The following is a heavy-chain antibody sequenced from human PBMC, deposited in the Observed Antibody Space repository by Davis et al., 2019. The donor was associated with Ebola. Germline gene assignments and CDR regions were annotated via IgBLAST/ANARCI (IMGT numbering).Heavy chain of an antibody. CDR3: ARRKGYYGSAPFDP. V-gene: IGHV4-31*03. J-gene: IGHJ5*02. Sequence: PSETLSLTCTVSGGSISSGGYYWSWIRQHPGKGLEWIGYIYYSGSTYYNPSLKSRVTISVDTSKNQFSLKLSSVTAADTAVYYCARRKGYYGSAPFDPWGQGTLVTVSS. CDR2: IYYSGST. D-gene: IGHD3-10*01. CDR1: GGSISSGGYY.